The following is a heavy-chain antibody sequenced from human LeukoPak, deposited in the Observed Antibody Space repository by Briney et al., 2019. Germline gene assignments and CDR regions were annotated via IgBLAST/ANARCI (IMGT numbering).Heavy chain of an antibody. Sequence: ASVKVSCKASGGTFSSYAISWVRQAPGQGLEWMGGIIPIFGTANYAQKFQGRVTMTRDTSISTAYMELSRLRSDDTAVYYCARMSGSDDYWGQGTLVTVSS. J-gene: IGHJ4*02. V-gene: IGHV1-69*05. CDR2: IIPIFGTA. CDR3: ARMSGSDDY. CDR1: GGTFSSYA. D-gene: IGHD1-26*01.